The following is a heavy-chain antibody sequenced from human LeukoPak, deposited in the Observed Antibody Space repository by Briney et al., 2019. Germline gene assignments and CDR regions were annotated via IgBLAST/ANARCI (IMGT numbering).Heavy chain of an antibody. D-gene: IGHD5-18*01. CDR2: IYPGDSDT. Sequence: GESLKISCKGSGYSFTSYWIGWVRQMPGKGLEWMAIIYPGDSDTRYSPSFQGQVTISADKSISTAYLQWSSLKASDTAMYYCARQYSYGSVANWFDPWGQGTLVTVSS. CDR3: ARQYSYGSVANWFDP. V-gene: IGHV5-51*01. CDR1: GYSFTSYW. J-gene: IGHJ5*02.